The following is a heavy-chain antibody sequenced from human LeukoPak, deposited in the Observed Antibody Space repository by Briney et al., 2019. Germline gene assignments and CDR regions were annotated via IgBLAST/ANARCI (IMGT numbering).Heavy chain of an antibody. Sequence: GASVKVSCKASGYTFTDYYMHWVRQAPGQGLEWMGWINPNSGGTNYTQKFQGRVTMTRDTSISTAYMELSRLRSDDTAVYYCAREHSWDANWFDPWGQGTLVTVSS. CDR1: GYTFTDYY. CDR3: AREHSWDANWFDP. V-gene: IGHV1-2*02. D-gene: IGHD1-26*01. J-gene: IGHJ5*02. CDR2: INPNSGGT.